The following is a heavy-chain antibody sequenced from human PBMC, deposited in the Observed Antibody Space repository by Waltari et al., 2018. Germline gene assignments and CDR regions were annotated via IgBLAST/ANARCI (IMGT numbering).Heavy chain of an antibody. Sequence: AASGFTFISQWLSWVRQAPGKGREWVATSKPGGSVTHYADSVKGRFTISRDNAKNSLYLQMNSLRDEDTSVYYCVRFGYSYAIDYWGQGTLVTVSS. J-gene: IGHJ4*02. CDR2: SKPGGSVT. CDR1: GFTFISQW. CDR3: VRFGYSYAIDY. V-gene: IGHV3-7*01. D-gene: IGHD5-18*01.